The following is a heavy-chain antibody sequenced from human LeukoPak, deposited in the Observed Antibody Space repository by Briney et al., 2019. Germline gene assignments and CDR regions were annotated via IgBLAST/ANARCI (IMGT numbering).Heavy chain of an antibody. CDR3: ARDYCGGDCYLPDAFDI. CDR1: GYSISSGYY. Sequence: SETLSLTCTDSGYSISSGYYWGWIRQPPGKGLEWIGSIYHSGSTYYNPSLKSRVTLSVDTSKNQFSLKLSSVTAADTAVYYCARDYCGGDCYLPDAFDIWGQGTMVTVSS. J-gene: IGHJ3*02. CDR2: IYHSGST. V-gene: IGHV4-38-2*02. D-gene: IGHD2-21*02.